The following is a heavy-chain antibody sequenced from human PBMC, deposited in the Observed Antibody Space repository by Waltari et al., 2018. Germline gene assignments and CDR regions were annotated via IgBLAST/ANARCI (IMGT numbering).Heavy chain of an antibody. D-gene: IGHD3-3*01. J-gene: IGHJ5*02. CDR1: GGTFSSYA. CDR3: ARDRGITIFGVAKIFDP. V-gene: IGHV1-69*10. CDR2: ITPYMGIA. Sequence: QVQLVQSGAEVKKPGSSVKVSCKASGGTFSSYAISWVRQAPGQRREWMGGITPYMGIAKYAQKCQGRVTITADKSTSTAYMELSSLRSEDTAVYYCARDRGITIFGVAKIFDPWGQGTLVTVSS.